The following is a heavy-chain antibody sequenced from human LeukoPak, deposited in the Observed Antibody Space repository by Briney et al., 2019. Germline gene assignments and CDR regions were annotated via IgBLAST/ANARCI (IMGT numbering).Heavy chain of an antibody. D-gene: IGHD6-6*01. CDR3: ARRAFTSSSFSYYYYVDV. Sequence: GESQKISCQGSGYSFTSYWIGWVRQMPGKGLEWMGIIYPADSDTRYNPSFQGQVTISADISIRTAYLQWSSLRASDTAVYYCARRAFTSSSFSYYYYVDVWGKGTTVTVSS. CDR1: GYSFTSYW. J-gene: IGHJ6*03. V-gene: IGHV5-51*01. CDR2: IYPADSDT.